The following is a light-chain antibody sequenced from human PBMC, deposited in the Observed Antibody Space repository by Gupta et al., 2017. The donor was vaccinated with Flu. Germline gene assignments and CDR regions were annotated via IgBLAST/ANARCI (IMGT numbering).Light chain of an antibody. J-gene: IGLJ3*02. V-gene: IGLV1-40*01. CDR2: VNN. CDR1: SSNIGAGYD. Sequence: QSVLTQPPSVSGAPGQRVTISCTGSSSNIGAGYDVHWYQQLPGTAPKLLSYVNNNRPSGVPDRFSCSKSGTSASLAITGLQAEDEADYYCQSYDSSLSGYWVFGGGTKLTVL. CDR3: QSYDSSLSGYWV.